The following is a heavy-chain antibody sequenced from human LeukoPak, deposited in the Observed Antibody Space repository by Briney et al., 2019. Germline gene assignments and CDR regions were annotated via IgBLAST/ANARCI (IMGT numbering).Heavy chain of an antibody. CDR3: ARYSLYDSSGFSLNAFDI. J-gene: IGHJ3*02. Sequence: SQTLSLTCAVSGGSISSGGYSWSWIRQPPGKGLEWIGYIYHSGSTYYNPSLKSRVTISVDTSKNQFSLKLSSVTAADTAVYYCARYSLYDSSGFSLNAFDIWGQGTMVTVSS. V-gene: IGHV4-30-2*01. D-gene: IGHD3-22*01. CDR2: IYHSGST. CDR1: GGSISSGGYS.